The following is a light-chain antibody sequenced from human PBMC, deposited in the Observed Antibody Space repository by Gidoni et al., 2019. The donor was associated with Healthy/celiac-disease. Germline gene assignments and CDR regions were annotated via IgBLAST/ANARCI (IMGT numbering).Light chain of an antibody. CDR3: QQYNNWHMWS. V-gene: IGKV3-15*01. CDR2: GAS. CDR1: QSVSVN. Sequence: EIVMTKSPATLSVSPGERATLSYRASQSVSVNLAGYQQKTGQAPRLLIYGASTRATGIPARFSGSGSGTEFTLTTSSLQYEDFAVNYCQQYNNWHMWSFGQGTKLEIK. J-gene: IGKJ2*04.